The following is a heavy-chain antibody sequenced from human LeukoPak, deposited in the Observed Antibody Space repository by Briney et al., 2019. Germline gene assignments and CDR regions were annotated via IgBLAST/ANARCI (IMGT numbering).Heavy chain of an antibody. D-gene: IGHD3-16*02. Sequence: ASVKVSCKASGYTFTSYYMHWVRQAPGQGLEWMGIINPSGGSTSYAQKFQGRVTMTRDMSTSTVYMELSSLRSEDTAVYYCASGSMITFGGVIASTWGQGTLVTVSS. CDR2: INPSGGST. CDR1: GYTFTSYY. J-gene: IGHJ5*02. V-gene: IGHV1-46*01. CDR3: ASGSMITFGGVIAST.